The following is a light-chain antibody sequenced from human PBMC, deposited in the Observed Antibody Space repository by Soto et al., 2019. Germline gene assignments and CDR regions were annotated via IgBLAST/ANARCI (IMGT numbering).Light chain of an antibody. V-gene: IGLV2-14*01. J-gene: IGLJ2*01. CDR3: TSYTPSSTLV. CDR2: DVT. Sequence: QSALTQPASVSGSPGQSITISCTGTSSDIGTYNSVSWYQQHAGKVPKLMIYDVTNRPSGVSDRFSGSKSGNTASLTISGLQAEDGADYYCTSYTPSSTLVFGGGTKLTVL. CDR1: SSDIGTYNS.